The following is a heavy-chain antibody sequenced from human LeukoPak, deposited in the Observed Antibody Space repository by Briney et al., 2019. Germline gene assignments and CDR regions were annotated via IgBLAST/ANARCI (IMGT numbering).Heavy chain of an antibody. CDR3: ATGGEKDETFDY. Sequence: GASVKVSCKASGYTFTSYYMHWVRQAPGQGLEWMGIINPSGGSTSYAQKFQGRVTMTRDTSTSTVYMELSSLRSADTAVYYCATGGEKDETFDYWGQGTLVTVSS. CDR2: INPSGGST. CDR1: GYTFTSYY. J-gene: IGHJ4*02. V-gene: IGHV1-46*01. D-gene: IGHD3-16*01.